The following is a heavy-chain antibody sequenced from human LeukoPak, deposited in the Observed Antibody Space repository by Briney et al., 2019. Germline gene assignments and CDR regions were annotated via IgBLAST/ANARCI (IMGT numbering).Heavy chain of an antibody. Sequence: ASVKVSCKASGYTFTSYGISWVRQAPGQGLEWMGWINPNSGGTNYAQKFQGRVTMTRDTSTFTAYMELSRLRSDDTAVYYCARGNPVVTRTRYWYFDLWGRGTLVTVSS. CDR1: GYTFTSYG. CDR3: ARGNPVVTRTRYWYFDL. CDR2: INPNSGGT. V-gene: IGHV1-2*02. J-gene: IGHJ2*01. D-gene: IGHD1-14*01.